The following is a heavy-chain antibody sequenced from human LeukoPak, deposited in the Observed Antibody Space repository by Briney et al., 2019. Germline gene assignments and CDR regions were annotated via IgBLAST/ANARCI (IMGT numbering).Heavy chain of an antibody. J-gene: IGHJ6*03. D-gene: IGHD3-10*01. CDR3: ARGESLHYYYMDV. CDR1: GYTFTGYY. V-gene: IGHV1-2*02. Sequence: ASVKVSCKASGYTFTGYYLHWVRQAPGQGLEWMGWIKPNSGGTNYSQKFQGRVTLTRDTSISTAYMELSRLRSDDTAIYYCARGESLHYYYMDVWGKGTTVTVSS. CDR2: IKPNSGGT.